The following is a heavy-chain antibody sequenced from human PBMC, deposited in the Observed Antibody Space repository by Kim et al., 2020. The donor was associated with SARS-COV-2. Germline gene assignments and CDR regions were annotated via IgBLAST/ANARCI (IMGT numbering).Heavy chain of an antibody. D-gene: IGHD3-9*01. J-gene: IGHJ6*02. CDR2: ISSSSSTI. CDR3: AREHTLASSHFDWLLSASEYYYYYGMDV. V-gene: IGHV3-48*02. Sequence: GGSLRLSCAASGFTFSSYSMNWVRQAPGKGLEWVSYISSSSSTIYYADSVKGRFTISRDNAKNSLYLQMNSLRDEDTAVYYCAREHTLASSHFDWLLSASEYYYYYGMDVWGQGTTVTVSS. CDR1: GFTFSSYS.